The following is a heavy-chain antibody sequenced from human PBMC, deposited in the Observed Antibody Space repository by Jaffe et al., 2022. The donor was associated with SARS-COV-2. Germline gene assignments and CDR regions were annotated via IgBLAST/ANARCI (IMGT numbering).Heavy chain of an antibody. V-gene: IGHV3-49*05. D-gene: IGHD2-21*01. CDR1: GFTFGDYA. Sequence: VQLVQSGGALVKPGRSLRLSCTASGFTFGDYALSWFRQSPGKGLEWVGYIRSRNYGGTIDYAASVRGRFTISRDDSRNIAYLQMNSLKTEDTAMYYCTRDYMHIVEVNRAFDIWGQGTMVIVS. CDR3: TRDYMHIVEVNRAFDI. J-gene: IGHJ3*02. CDR2: IRSRNYGGTI.